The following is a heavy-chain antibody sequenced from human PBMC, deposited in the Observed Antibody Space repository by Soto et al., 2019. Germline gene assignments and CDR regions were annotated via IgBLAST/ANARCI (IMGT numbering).Heavy chain of an antibody. CDR2: IWYDGSNK. J-gene: IGHJ4*02. Sequence: QVQLVESGGGVVQPGRSLRLSCAASGFTFSSYGMHWVRQAPGKGLEWVAVIWYDGSNKYYADSVKGRFTISRDNSXXTLYLQMNSLRAEDTAVYYCARDRYSSGYLPYFDYWGQGTLVTVSS. D-gene: IGHD3-22*01. V-gene: IGHV3-33*01. CDR1: GFTFSSYG. CDR3: ARDRYSSGYLPYFDY.